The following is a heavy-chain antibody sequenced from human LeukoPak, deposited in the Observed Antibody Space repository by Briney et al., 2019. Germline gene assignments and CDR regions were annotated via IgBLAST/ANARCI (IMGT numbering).Heavy chain of an antibody. Sequence: ASVKVSCKASGYTFSIYNMHWVRQAPGQGLEWMGIINPSGGTSYAQKLQGRITMTRDTSTVYMELSSLRSENTAVYYCAREGVAGTGLDYWGQGTLVTVSS. D-gene: IGHD6-13*01. V-gene: IGHV1-46*01. J-gene: IGHJ4*02. CDR3: AREGVAGTGLDY. CDR2: INPSGGT. CDR1: GYTFSIYN.